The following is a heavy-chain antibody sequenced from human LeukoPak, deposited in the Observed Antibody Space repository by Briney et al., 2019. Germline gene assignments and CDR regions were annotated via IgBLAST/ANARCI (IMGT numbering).Heavy chain of an antibody. J-gene: IGHJ3*02. D-gene: IGHD6-19*01. CDR3: ARVAVTATGALDI. CDR1: QFTLSGYW. Sequence: PGGSLRLSCAASQFTLSGYWMTWVRQAPGQGLEWVANIKPDGSEKTYVDSVKGRFTISRDNAKNSLCLQMNSLRAEDTAVYYCARVAVTATGALDIWGQGTMVTVSS. CDR2: IKPDGSEK. V-gene: IGHV3-7*04.